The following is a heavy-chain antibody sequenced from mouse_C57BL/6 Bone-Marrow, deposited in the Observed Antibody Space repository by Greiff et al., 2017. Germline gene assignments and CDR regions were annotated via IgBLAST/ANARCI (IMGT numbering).Heavy chain of an antibody. CDR2: IYPGDGDT. Sequence: QVQLQQSGAELVKPGASVKISCKASGYAFSSYWMNWVKQRPGKGLEWIGQIYPGDGDTNYNGKFKGKATLTADKSSSTAYMQLSSLTSEDSAVYFCARGGLYYGNYHDYWGKGTTLTVSS. J-gene: IGHJ2*01. D-gene: IGHD2-1*01. V-gene: IGHV1-80*01. CDR1: GYAFSSYW. CDR3: ARGGLYYGNYHDY.